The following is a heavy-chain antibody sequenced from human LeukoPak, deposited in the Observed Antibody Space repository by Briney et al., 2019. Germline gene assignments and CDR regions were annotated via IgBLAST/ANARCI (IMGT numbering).Heavy chain of an antibody. V-gene: IGHV3-21*01. CDR2: ISSSGTFI. CDR1: GFNLSDFSDYS. CDR3: ARVESVVPAATGSPTYYFDY. D-gene: IGHD2-2*01. Sequence: GGSLRLSCAASGFNLSDFSDYSMNWVRQVAGKALEWVSFISSSGTFIYYADSVKGRFTISRDNSKNTLYLQMNSLRAEDTAVYYCARVESVVPAATGSPTYYFDYWGQGTLVTVSS. J-gene: IGHJ4*02.